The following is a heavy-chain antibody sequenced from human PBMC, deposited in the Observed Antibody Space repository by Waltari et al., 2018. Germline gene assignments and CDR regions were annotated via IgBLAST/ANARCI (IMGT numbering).Heavy chain of an antibody. CDR2: LDPEDGET. CDR3: AALVDRSDWFDP. Sequence: QVQLVQSGAEVKKPGASVKVSCKVSGYTLTELSMHWVRQAPGKGLEWMGVLDPEDGETIYAQKFQGRVTMTEDTSTDTAYMELSSLRSEDTAVYYCAALVDRSDWFDPWGQGTLVTVSS. J-gene: IGHJ5*02. D-gene: IGHD5-12*01. V-gene: IGHV1-24*01. CDR1: GYTLTELS.